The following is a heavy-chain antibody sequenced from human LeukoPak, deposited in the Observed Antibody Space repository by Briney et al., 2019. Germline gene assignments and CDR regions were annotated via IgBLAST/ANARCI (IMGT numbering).Heavy chain of an antibody. Sequence: GASVKVSCKAFGYTFTSNYMHWVRQAPGQGPEWMGVISPSGGSTTYAQKFQGRVTLTRDMSTSTDYMELSSLRSEDTAVYYCAGKEMGYYYGSGSYWVLDYWGQGTLVTVSS. CDR2: ISPSGGST. V-gene: IGHV1-46*01. J-gene: IGHJ4*02. D-gene: IGHD3-10*01. CDR3: AGKEMGYYYGSGSYWVLDY. CDR1: GYTFTSNY.